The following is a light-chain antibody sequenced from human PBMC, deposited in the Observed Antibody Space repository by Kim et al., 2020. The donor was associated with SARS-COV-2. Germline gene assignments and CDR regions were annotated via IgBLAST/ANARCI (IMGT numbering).Light chain of an antibody. CDR1: SNDVGVYNY. J-gene: IGLJ3*02. Sequence: QSALTQPASVSGSPGQSITISCTGTSNDVGVYNYVSWYQQHPDKAPKLMIYDVSKRPSGVSNRFSGSKSGNTASLTISGLQAEDEADYFCSSYTSSSTWVFGGGTQLTVL. CDR2: DVS. CDR3: SSYTSSSTWV. V-gene: IGLV2-14*01.